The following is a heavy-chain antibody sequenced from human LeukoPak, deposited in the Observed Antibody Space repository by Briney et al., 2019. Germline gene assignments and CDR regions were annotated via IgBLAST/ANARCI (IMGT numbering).Heavy chain of an antibody. CDR2: IYYSGSA. CDR3: ARGWLWFGERGQRFDY. V-gene: IGHV4-31*11. J-gene: IGHJ4*02. D-gene: IGHD3-10*01. CDR1: GGSISSADFY. Sequence: PSQTLSLTCAVSGGSISSADFYWSWIRQHPGKGLEWIGFIYYSGSAYYNPSLKSRVSISVDTSKNQFSLKLSSVTAADTAVYYCARGWLWFGERGQRFDYWGQGTLVTVSS.